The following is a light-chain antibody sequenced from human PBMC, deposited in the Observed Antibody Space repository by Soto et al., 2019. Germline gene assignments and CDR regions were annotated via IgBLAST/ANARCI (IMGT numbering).Light chain of an antibody. CDR3: QQYGSSGLT. CDR2: GAS. J-gene: IGKJ4*01. Sequence: EIVLTQSPDTLSLSPGERATLSCRASQSVSRYLTWYQQKPGQGPRVLIYGASSRATGIPDRFSGSGSGTDFTLTISRLEPEDFAVYYCQQYGSSGLTFGGGTKVDIK. CDR1: QSVSRY. V-gene: IGKV3-20*01.